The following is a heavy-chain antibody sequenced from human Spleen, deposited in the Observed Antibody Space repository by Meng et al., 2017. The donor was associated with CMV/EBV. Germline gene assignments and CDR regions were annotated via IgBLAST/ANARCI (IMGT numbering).Heavy chain of an antibody. J-gene: IGHJ2*01. CDR1: GYTFTGYY. Sequence: ASVKVSCKASGYTFTGYYIHWVRQAPGQGLEWMGWINPSSGATNYAQKFQGRITMTRDTSISTAYMELSRLTSDDTAVYYCARGAGYCPSASCYNHNWYFDLWGRGTLVTVSS. V-gene: IGHV1-2*02. CDR2: INPSSGAT. D-gene: IGHD2-2*02. CDR3: ARGAGYCPSASCYNHNWYFDL.